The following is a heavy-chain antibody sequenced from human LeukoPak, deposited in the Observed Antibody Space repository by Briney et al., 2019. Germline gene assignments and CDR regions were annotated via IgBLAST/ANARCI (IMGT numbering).Heavy chain of an antibody. D-gene: IGHD3-10*01. V-gene: IGHV4-39*01. Sequence: PSETLSLTCTVSGGSISSSSYYWGWIRQPPGKGLEWIGSIYYSGSTYYNPSLKSRVTISVDTSKNQFSLKPSSVTAADTAVYYCARHSYYYGSGSYYGRLAHHEGYYYYGMDVWGQGTTVTVSS. CDR2: IYYSGST. J-gene: IGHJ6*02. CDR1: GGSISSSSYY. CDR3: ARHSYYYGSGSYYGRLAHHEGYYYYGMDV.